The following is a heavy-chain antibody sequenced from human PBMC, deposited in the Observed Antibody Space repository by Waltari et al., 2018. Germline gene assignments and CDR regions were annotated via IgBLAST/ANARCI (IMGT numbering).Heavy chain of an antibody. CDR3: VRDMKPQGPTPTHYWLDP. D-gene: IGHD2-15*01. CDR2: ISSYNGRT. Sequence: QVHLVPSGVEVKKPGASVKVSCKSSGYTFTNYGIPWVRQAPGQGPEWMGWISSYNGRTDFAQKFQDRVTMTTDTSTSTAYMELKSLTSDDTAIYYCVRDMKPQGPTPTHYWLDPWGQGTLVTVSS. CDR1: GYTFTNYG. V-gene: IGHV1-18*01. J-gene: IGHJ5*02.